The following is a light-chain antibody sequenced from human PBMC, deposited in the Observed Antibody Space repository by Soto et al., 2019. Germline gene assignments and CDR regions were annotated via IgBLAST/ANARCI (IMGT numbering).Light chain of an antibody. CDR1: QSISVY. CDR3: QQSYSTPYT. CDR2: AAS. J-gene: IGKJ2*01. Sequence: DIQMTQSPSSLSASVGDRVTITCRASQSISVYLNWYQQKPGKAPNLLIYAASSLQGGVPSRFSGSGSGTDFTLTISSLQPEDFATYFCQQSYSTPYTFGQGTKLEIK. V-gene: IGKV1-39*01.